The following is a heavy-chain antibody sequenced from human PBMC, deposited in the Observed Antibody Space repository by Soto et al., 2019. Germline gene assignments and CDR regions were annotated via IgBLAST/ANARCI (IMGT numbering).Heavy chain of an antibody. Sequence: EVQLVESGGGLVQPGRSLRLSCAASGFTFDDYAMHWVRQAPGKGLEWVSGISWNSGTIDYADSVKGRFTISRDNAKRSLYLQMNSLRVDDTALYYCAKTFLSLMGHMAAWGKGTTVTVSS. D-gene: IGHD2-8*01. J-gene: IGHJ6*03. CDR1: GFTFDDYA. V-gene: IGHV3-9*01. CDR2: ISWNSGTI. CDR3: AKTFLSLMGHMAA.